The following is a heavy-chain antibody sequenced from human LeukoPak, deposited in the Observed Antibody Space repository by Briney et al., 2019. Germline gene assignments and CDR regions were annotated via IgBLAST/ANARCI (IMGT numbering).Heavy chain of an antibody. D-gene: IGHD6-13*01. CDR2: IYYSGST. CDR3: ARARRRQQLGAFDI. Sequence: SETLSLTCTVSGGSISSYYWSWIRQPPGKGLEWIGYIYYSGSTNYNPSLKSRVTISVDTSKNQFSLKLSSVTAADTAVYYCARARRRQQLGAFDIWGQGTMVTVSS. J-gene: IGHJ3*02. CDR1: GGSISSYY. V-gene: IGHV4-59*01.